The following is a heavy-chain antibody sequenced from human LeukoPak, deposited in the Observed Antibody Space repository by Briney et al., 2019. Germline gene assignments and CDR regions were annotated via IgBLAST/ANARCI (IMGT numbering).Heavy chain of an antibody. CDR1: GFTFSSYA. Sequence: GGSLRLSCAASGFTFSSYAMSWVRQAPGKGLEWVSAISGSGGSTYYADSVKGRFTISRDNSKTTLYLQMNSLRAEHTAVYYCANPSGGNWNYWGQGTLVTVSS. J-gene: IGHJ4*02. CDR2: ISGSGGST. D-gene: IGHD4-23*01. V-gene: IGHV3-23*01. CDR3: ANPSGGNWNY.